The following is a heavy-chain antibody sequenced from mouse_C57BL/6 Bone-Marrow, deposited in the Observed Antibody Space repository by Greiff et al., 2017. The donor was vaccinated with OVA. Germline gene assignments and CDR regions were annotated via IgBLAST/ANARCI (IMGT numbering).Heavy chain of an antibody. V-gene: IGHV5-16*01. D-gene: IGHD2-2*01. CDR3: ARDGYYFDY. J-gene: IGHJ2*01. CDR1: GFTFSDYY. Sequence: EVQRAESEGGLVQPGSSMKLSCTASGFTFSDYYMAWVRQVPEKGLEWVANINYDGSSTYYLDSLKSRFIISRDNAKNILYLQMSSLKSEDTATYYCARDGYYFDYWGQGTTLTVSS. CDR2: INYDGSST.